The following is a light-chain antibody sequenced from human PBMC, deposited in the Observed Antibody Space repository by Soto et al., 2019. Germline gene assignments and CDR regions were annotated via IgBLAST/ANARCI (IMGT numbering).Light chain of an antibody. CDR3: QQSDSFPIT. J-gene: IGKJ5*01. CDR2: AAS. V-gene: IGKV1-39*01. CDR1: QSISTY. Sequence: DIQMTQSPSSLSASVGDRVTITCRASQSISTYLNWYQQKPGKAPKLLIYAASSLQSGVSSRFSGSGGGTDFTLTISSLQPEDFATYYCQQSDSFPITFGQGTRLEIK.